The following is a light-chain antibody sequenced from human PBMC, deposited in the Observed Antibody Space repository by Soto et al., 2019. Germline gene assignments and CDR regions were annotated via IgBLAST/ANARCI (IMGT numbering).Light chain of an antibody. J-gene: IGKJ1*01. CDR2: GAS. CDR3: QQYGSSPET. Sequence: ETVLTQSPGTLSLSPGERATLSCRASESVRTSLAWYQQKPGQAPSLLIYGASKRATGIPARFSGSGSGTDFTLTISSLEPEDFAVYYCQQYGSSPETFGQGTKVEIK. CDR1: ESVRTS. V-gene: IGKV3-11*01.